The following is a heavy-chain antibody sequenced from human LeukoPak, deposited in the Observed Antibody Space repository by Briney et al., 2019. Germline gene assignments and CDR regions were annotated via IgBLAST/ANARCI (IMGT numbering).Heavy chain of an antibody. D-gene: IGHD1-26*01. V-gene: IGHV3-9*03. CDR3: TIGSGTYRGAFDI. Sequence: PGGSLRLPCAASGFTFDDYAMHWVRQAPGKGLERVSGISWNSGSIGYADSVKGRFTISRDNAKNSLYLQMSSLRAEDMALYYCTIGSGTYRGAFDIWGQGTMVTVSS. CDR2: ISWNSGSI. CDR1: GFTFDDYA. J-gene: IGHJ3*02.